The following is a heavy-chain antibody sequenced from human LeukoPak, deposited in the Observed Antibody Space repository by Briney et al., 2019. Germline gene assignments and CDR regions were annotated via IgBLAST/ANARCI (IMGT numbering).Heavy chain of an antibody. V-gene: IGHV5-51*01. Sequence: GESLKISCKGSGYSFTSYWIGWVRQMPGKGLEWMGIIYPGDSDTRYSPSFQGQVTISADKSISTAYLQWSSLKASDTAMYYCARFRSSSWYHWGAFDIWGQGTMVTVSS. CDR3: ARFRSSSWYHWGAFDI. CDR2: IYPGDSDT. D-gene: IGHD6-13*01. CDR1: GYSFTSYW. J-gene: IGHJ3*02.